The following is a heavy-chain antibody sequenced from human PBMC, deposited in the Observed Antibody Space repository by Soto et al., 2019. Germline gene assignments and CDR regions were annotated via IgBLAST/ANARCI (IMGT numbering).Heavy chain of an antibody. CDR3: AKVFSPEGGNYFDH. Sequence: PGGSLRLSCSASGFTFSNYAMDWCRQAPGKGLEWVSAISNSFSDGNTHYADSVKGRFTISRDNDKNTVFLEMNSLRAEDTAVYYCAKVFSPEGGNYFDHWGQGTLVTVSS. J-gene: IGHJ4*02. CDR2: ISNSFSDGNT. CDR1: GFTFSNYA. V-gene: IGHV3-23*01.